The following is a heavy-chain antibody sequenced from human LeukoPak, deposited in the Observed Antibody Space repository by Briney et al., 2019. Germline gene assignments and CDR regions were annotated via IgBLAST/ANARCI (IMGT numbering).Heavy chain of an antibody. D-gene: IGHD5-18*01. CDR1: GFTFSSYW. Sequence: QPGGSLRLSCAASGFTFSSYWMHWVRQAPGKGLVWVSRINSDGSSRSYVDSVKGRFTISRDNAKNTLYLQMNSLRAEDTAVYYGARDGVESYGKGGGDYWGQGTLVTVSS. V-gene: IGHV3-74*01. J-gene: IGHJ4*02. CDR3: ARDGVESYGKGGGDY. CDR2: INSDGSSR.